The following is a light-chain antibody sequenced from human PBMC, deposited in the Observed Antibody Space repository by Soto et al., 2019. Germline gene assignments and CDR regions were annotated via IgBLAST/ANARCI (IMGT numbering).Light chain of an antibody. Sequence: DIQLTQSPSFLSASVGDRVTITCWASQDISRTLAWYQQKPGQAPKRLIYAASTLQSGVPSTFSGSGSGSDSTLTISSLQPEDFAPYFCQQTIAFPITFGQGPRLEIK. V-gene: IGKV1-9*01. CDR2: AAS. J-gene: IGKJ5*01. CDR3: QQTIAFPIT. CDR1: QDISRT.